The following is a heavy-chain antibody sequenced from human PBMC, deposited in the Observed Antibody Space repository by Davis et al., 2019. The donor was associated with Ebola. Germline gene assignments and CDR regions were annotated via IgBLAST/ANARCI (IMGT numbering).Heavy chain of an antibody. CDR1: GGSFSGYY. J-gene: IGHJ6*02. V-gene: IGHV4-34*01. Sequence: SETLSLTCAVYGGSFSGYYWSWIRQPPGKGLEWIGEINHSGSTNYNPSLKSRVTISVDTSKNQFSLKLSSVTAADTAVYYCAGQKIFGVVIMHYYGMDVWGQGTTVTVSS. CDR2: INHSGST. CDR3: AGQKIFGVVIMHYYGMDV. D-gene: IGHD3-3*01.